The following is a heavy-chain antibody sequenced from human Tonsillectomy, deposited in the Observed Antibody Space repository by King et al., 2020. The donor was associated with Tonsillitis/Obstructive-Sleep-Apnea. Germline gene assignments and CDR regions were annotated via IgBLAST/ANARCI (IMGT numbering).Heavy chain of an antibody. J-gene: IGHJ4*02. CDR2: INHSGST. CDR3: ARGRRSSTSCFFDY. V-gene: IGHV4-34*01. D-gene: IGHD2-2*01. Sequence: VQLQQWGAGLLKPSETLSLTCAVYGGSFSGYYWSWIRQPPGKGLEWIGEINHSGSTNYNPSLKSRVTISVDTSKNQFSLKLSSVTAADTAVYYCARGRRSSTSCFFDYWGQGTLVTVSS. CDR1: GGSFSGYY.